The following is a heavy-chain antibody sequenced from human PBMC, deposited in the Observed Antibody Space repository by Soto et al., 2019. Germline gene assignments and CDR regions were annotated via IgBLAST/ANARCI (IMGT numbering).Heavy chain of an antibody. CDR3: ARVFKYYYDSSGYYSDAFDI. V-gene: IGHV1-69*13. D-gene: IGHD3-22*01. CDR1: GGTFSSYA. J-gene: IGHJ3*02. Sequence: SVKVSCKASGGTFSSYAISWVRQAPGQGLEWMGGIIPIFGTANYAQKFQGRVTITADESTSTAYMELSSLRSEDTAVYYCARVFKYYYDSSGYYSDAFDIWGQGTMVTVSS. CDR2: IIPIFGTA.